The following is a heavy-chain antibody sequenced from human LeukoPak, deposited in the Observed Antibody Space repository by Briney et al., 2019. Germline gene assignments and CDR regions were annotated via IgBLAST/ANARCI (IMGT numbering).Heavy chain of an antibody. J-gene: IGHJ6*03. CDR1: GGSIDSYY. CDR3: MDV. Sequence: SETVSLTCTVSGGSIDSYYWSWIRQPPGKGLEWIGYIYYSGSTYYNPSLKSRVIISVDRSKNQFSLKLSSVTAADTALFYYMDVWGKRITVTVSS. V-gene: IGHV4-59*08. CDR2: IYYSGST.